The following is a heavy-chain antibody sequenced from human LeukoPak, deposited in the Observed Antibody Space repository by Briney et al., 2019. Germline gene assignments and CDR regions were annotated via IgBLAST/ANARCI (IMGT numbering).Heavy chain of an antibody. J-gene: IGHJ5*02. CDR1: GGSFSGYY. Sequence: SETLSLTCAVYGGSFSGYYWSWICQPPGKGLEWIGEINHSGSTNYNPSLKSRVTISVDTSKNQFSLKLSSVTAADTAVYYCARVRRITIFGVVIMGRWFDPWGQGTLVTVSS. D-gene: IGHD3-3*01. CDR2: INHSGST. CDR3: ARVRRITIFGVVIMGRWFDP. V-gene: IGHV4-34*01.